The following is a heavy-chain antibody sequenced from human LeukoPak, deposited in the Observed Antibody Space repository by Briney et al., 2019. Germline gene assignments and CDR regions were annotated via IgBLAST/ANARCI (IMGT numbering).Heavy chain of an antibody. D-gene: IGHD2-2*01. J-gene: IGHJ1*01. CDR2: IYPSNSDT. V-gene: IGHV5-51*01. CDR3: ARPACSSTSCYLYFQY. Sequence: GESLKISCKASGYIFTNYWIGWMRQMPGKGLEWMAIIYPSNSDTRYSPSFQGQVTISADKSISTAYLQWSSLKASDTAMYYCARPACSSTSCYLYFQYWGQGTLVTVSS. CDR1: GYIFTNYW.